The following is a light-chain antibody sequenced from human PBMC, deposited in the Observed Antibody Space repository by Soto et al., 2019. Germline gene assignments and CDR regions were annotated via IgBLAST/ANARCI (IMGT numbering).Light chain of an antibody. CDR3: QQYGSSSGT. V-gene: IGKV3-20*01. J-gene: IGKJ1*01. CDR2: AAS. CDR1: QSISSSY. Sequence: EIVLTQSPGTLSLSPGERATLSCRASQSISSSYLAWYQQIPGQAPRLLIYAASSRATGIPDRFSGSGSGTDFTLTINRLEPEDFAVYYCQQYGSSSGTFGLGTKVEIK.